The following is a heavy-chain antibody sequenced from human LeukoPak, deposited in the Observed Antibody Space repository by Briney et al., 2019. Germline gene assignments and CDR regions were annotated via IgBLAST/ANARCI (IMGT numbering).Heavy chain of an antibody. Sequence: GGSLRLSCAASGFTFSDYYMSWIRQAPGKGLEWVLYISTTSSFTNYADSVKGRFTISRDNAKNSLYLQMNSLRAEDTAVYYCARDLRLTWVGGQGTLVTVSS. CDR3: ARDLRLTWV. D-gene: IGHD2-15*01. CDR1: GFTFSDYY. V-gene: IGHV3-11*05. J-gene: IGHJ4*02. CDR2: ISTTSSFT.